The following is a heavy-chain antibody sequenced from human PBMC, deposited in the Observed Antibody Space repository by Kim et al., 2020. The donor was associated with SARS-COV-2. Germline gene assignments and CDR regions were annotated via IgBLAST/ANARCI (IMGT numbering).Heavy chain of an antibody. J-gene: IGHJ2*01. D-gene: IGHD3-22*01. CDR3: ARPTMIVVVIPREVGYFDL. Sequence: SETLSLTCTVSGGSISSSSYYWGWIRQPPGKGLEWIGSIYYSGSTYYNPSLKSRVTISVDTSKNQFSLKLSSVTAADTAVYYCARPTMIVVVIPREVGYFDLWGRGTLVTVSS. CDR2: IYYSGST. CDR1: GGSISSSSYY. V-gene: IGHV4-39*01.